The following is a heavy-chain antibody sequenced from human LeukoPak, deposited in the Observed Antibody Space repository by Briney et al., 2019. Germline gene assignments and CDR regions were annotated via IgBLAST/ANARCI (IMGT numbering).Heavy chain of an antibody. J-gene: IGHJ4*02. D-gene: IGHD1-26*01. CDR3: APGCGSRFDY. CDR1: GFTFSSHG. V-gene: IGHV3-30*02. CDR2: IRYDGSNK. Sequence: PGGSLRLSCAASGFTFSSHGMHWVRQAPGKGLEWVAFIRYDGSNKYYADSVKGRFTISRDNSKNTLYLQMNSLRAEDTAVYYCAPGCGSRFDYWGQGTLVTVSS.